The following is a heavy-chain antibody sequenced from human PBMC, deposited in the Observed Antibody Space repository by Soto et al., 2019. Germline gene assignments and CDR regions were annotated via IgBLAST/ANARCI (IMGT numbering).Heavy chain of an antibody. J-gene: IGHJ6*02. CDR1: GGTFSSYA. CDR3: ARTRCSGGSCYHYYYYGMDV. CDR2: IIPIFGTA. D-gene: IGHD2-15*01. V-gene: IGHV1-69*13. Sequence: SVKVSCKASGGTFSSYAISWVRQAPGQGLEWMGGIIPIFGTANYAQKFQGRVTITADESTSTAYMELSSLRSEDTAVYYCARTRCSGGSCYHYYYYGMDVWGQGTTVTVSS.